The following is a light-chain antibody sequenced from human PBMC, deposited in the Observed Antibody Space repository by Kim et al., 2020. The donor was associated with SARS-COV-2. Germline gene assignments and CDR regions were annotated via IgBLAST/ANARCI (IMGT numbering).Light chain of an antibody. Sequence: EIVLTQSPGTLSLSPGDRATLSCRASQSVSNNYLAWYQQKPGQAPRLLIYGVSKRATGIPDRFSGSGSGTDFTLTVSRLGPEDFVVYYCQYYGRSLDAFGQGTKLEI. CDR1: QSVSNNY. CDR2: GVS. V-gene: IGKV3-20*01. J-gene: IGKJ2*01. CDR3: QYYGRSLDA.